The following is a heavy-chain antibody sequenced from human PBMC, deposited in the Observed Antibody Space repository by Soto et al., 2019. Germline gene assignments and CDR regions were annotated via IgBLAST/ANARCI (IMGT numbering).Heavy chain of an antibody. Sequence: QVQLVQSGAEVKKPGASVKVSCKASGYTFTSYDINWVRQATGQGLEWMGWMNPNSGNTGYAQKFQGRVTMTRNTSISTAYMELSSRRSEDTAVYDCARAQYCSGVSCPPGWFDPWGQGTLVTVSS. J-gene: IGHJ5*02. V-gene: IGHV1-8*01. CDR2: MNPNSGNT. D-gene: IGHD2-15*01. CDR3: ARAQYCSGVSCPPGWFDP. CDR1: GYTFTSYD.